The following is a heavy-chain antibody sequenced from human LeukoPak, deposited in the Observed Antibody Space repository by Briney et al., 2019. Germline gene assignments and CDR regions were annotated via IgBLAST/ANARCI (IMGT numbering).Heavy chain of an antibody. CDR1: GFTFTNYW. CDR2: IRADGSEK. CDR3: ARESSVVRGVITDFDY. D-gene: IGHD3-10*01. J-gene: IGHJ4*02. Sequence: GGSLRLSCAASGFTFTNYWMSWVRQAPGKGLEWVANIRADGSEKFYVDSVKGRFTISRDNAKNSLYLQMNSLRAEDTAVYYCARESSVVRGVITDFDYWGQGTLVTVSS. V-gene: IGHV3-7*01.